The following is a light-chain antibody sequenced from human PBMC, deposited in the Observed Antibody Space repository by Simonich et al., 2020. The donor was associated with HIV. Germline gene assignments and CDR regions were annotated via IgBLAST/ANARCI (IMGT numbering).Light chain of an antibody. V-gene: IGLV2-14*03. Sequence: QSALTQPASVSGSPGQSITISCTGTSSDVGGYNFVSWYQQHPGKAPKLMISDVSKRPSGVSNRFSGSKSGNTASLTISRLRAEDEADYYCSSYTSSSTLVVFGGGTKLTVL. CDR3: SSYTSSSTLVV. J-gene: IGLJ2*01. CDR1: SSDVGGYNF. CDR2: DVS.